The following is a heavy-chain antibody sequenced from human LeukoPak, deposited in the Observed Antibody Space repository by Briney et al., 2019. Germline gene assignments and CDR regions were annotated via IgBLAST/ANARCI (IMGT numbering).Heavy chain of an antibody. J-gene: IGHJ3*02. CDR2: ISSSGSTM. CDR3: ARAKGSSSWVDAFDI. CDR1: KFTFSDYY. D-gene: IGHD6-13*01. Sequence: GGSLRLSCAASKFTFSDYYMSWIRQAPGKGLEWVSYISSSGSTMYYADSVKGRFTISRDNAKNALYLQMNSLRAEDTAVYHCARAKGSSSWVDAFDIWGQGTMVTVSS. V-gene: IGHV3-11*01.